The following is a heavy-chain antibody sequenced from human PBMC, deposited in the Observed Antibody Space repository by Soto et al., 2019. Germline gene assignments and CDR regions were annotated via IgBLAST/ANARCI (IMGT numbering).Heavy chain of an antibody. CDR3: AKHPQWLEIYYFDY. CDR1: GFTFSSYA. V-gene: IGHV3-23*01. J-gene: IGHJ4*02. CDR2: ISGSGGST. Sequence: LRLSCAASGFTFSSYAMSWVRQAPGKGLEWVSAISGSGGSTYYADSVKGRFTISRDNSKNTLYLQMNSLRAEDTAVYYCAKHPQWLEIYYFDYWGQGTLVTVSS. D-gene: IGHD6-19*01.